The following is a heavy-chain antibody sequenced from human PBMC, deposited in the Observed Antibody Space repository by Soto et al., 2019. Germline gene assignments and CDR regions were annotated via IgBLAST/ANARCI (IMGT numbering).Heavy chain of an antibody. Sequence: GGSLRLSSEASGFTFSTYWMHWVRQITGKGLVWVSRINTDGSATTYADSVKGRFSISRDNAKNMLYLQMNSLRVEDTAVYYCARVSVVYYYDPGAYWGQGSLVTVSS. V-gene: IGHV3-74*03. CDR2: INTDGSAT. D-gene: IGHD3-22*01. J-gene: IGHJ4*02. CDR3: ARVSVVYYYDPGAY. CDR1: GFTFSTYW.